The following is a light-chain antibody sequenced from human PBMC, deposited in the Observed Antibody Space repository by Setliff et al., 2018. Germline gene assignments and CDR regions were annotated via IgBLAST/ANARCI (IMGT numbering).Light chain of an antibody. CDR1: SSNIGAGYD. V-gene: IGLV1-40*01. CDR3: QSYDSSLSSSV. CDR2: RNI. J-gene: IGLJ2*01. Sequence: QSVLTQLPSVSGAPGQRVTISCTGSSSNIGAGYDVHWYQQLPGTAPKLLIYRNINRPSGVPDRFSGSKSGTSASLAITGLQAEDEADYYCQSYDSSLSSSVFGGGTK.